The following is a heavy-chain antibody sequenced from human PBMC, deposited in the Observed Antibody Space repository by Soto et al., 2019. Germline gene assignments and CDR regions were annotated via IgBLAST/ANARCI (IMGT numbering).Heavy chain of an antibody. CDR3: ARGRGYSGYDWALQHPFDY. Sequence: QVQLVQSGAEVKKPGASVKVSCKASGYTFTGYYMHWVRQAPGQGLEWMGWINPNSGGTNYAQKFQGWVTMTRDTSISTAYMELSRLRSDDTAVYYCARGRGYSGYDWALQHPFDYWGQGTLVTVSS. V-gene: IGHV1-2*04. CDR1: GYTFTGYY. J-gene: IGHJ4*02. CDR2: INPNSGGT. D-gene: IGHD5-12*01.